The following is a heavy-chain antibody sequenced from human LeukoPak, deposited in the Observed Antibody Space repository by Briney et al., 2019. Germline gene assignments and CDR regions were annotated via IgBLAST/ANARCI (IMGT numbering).Heavy chain of an antibody. Sequence: SETLSLTCTVSGGSISSYYWSWIRQPPGKGLEWIGYIYYSGSTNYNPSLKSRVTISVDTSKNQFSLKLSSVTAADTAVYYCAGRYSSSWPFDYWGQGTLVTVSS. J-gene: IGHJ4*02. CDR3: AGRYSSSWPFDY. V-gene: IGHV4-59*12. CDR2: IYYSGST. CDR1: GGSISSYY. D-gene: IGHD6-13*01.